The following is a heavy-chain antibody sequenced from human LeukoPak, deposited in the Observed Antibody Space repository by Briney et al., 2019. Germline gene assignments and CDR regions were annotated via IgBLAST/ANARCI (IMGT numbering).Heavy chain of an antibody. J-gene: IGHJ4*02. CDR1: GGSINNSY. D-gene: IGHD6-13*01. Sequence: SETLSLTCTVSGGSINNSYWTWIRQPPGKGLEWIGHIYYSGSTNYNPSLKSRVTISVDTSKNQFSLKLSSVTAADTAVYYCARGGAAAGIDYWGQGTLVTVSS. V-gene: IGHV4-59*01. CDR3: ARGGAAAGIDY. CDR2: IYYSGST.